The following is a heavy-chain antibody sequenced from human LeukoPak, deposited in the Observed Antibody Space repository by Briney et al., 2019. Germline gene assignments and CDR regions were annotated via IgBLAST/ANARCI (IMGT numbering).Heavy chain of an antibody. Sequence: GASVKVSCKASGYTFTGYYMHWVRQAPGQGLEWMGWINPNSGGTNYAQKFQGWVTMTRDTSISTAYMELSRLRSDDTAVYYCARDLAPISPIVVVPAAQDAFDIWGQGTMVTVSS. CDR2: INPNSGGT. D-gene: IGHD2-2*01. J-gene: IGHJ3*02. CDR1: GYTFTGYY. CDR3: ARDLAPISPIVVVPAAQDAFDI. V-gene: IGHV1-2*04.